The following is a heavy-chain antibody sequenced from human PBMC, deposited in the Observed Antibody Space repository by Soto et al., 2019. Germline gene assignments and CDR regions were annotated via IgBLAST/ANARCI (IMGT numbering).Heavy chain of an antibody. CDR1: GFSLSTSGVG. V-gene: IGHV2-5*02. CDR2: IYWDDDK. CDR3: AHGIAAALWNWFDP. J-gene: IGHJ5*02. Sequence: QITLKESGPTLVKPTQTLTLTCTFSGFSLSTSGVGVGWIRQPPGKALEWLALIYWDDDKRYSPSLKIRLTITKDTSKNQVVLTMTNMDPVDTATYYCAHGIAAALWNWFDPWGQGTLVTVSS. D-gene: IGHD6-13*01.